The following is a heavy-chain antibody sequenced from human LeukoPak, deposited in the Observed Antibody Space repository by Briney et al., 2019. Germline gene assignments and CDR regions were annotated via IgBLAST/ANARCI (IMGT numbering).Heavy chain of an antibody. V-gene: IGHV3-30-3*01. CDR1: GFTFSSYA. CDR2: ISYDGSNK. CDR3: ARAASIAAAGRFDY. D-gene: IGHD6-13*01. J-gene: IGHJ4*02. Sequence: GGSLRLSCAASGFTFSSYAMHWVRQAPGKGLEWVAVISYDGSNKYYADSVKGRFTISRDNSKNTLYLQMNSLRAEDTAVYYCARAASIAAAGRFDYWGQGTLVTVSS.